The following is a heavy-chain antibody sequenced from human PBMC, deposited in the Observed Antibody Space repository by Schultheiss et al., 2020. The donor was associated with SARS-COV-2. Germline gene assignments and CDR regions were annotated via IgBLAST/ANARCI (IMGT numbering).Heavy chain of an antibody. CDR3: AKEYQGAFDI. Sequence: GESLKISCAASGFTFSSYAMSWVRQAPGKGLEWVSSISSSSSYIYYADSVKGRFTISRDNSKNTLYLQMNSLRAEDTAVYYCAKEYQGAFDIWGQGTMVTVSS. D-gene: IGHD2-2*01. CDR1: GFTFSSYA. CDR2: ISSSSSYI. J-gene: IGHJ3*02. V-gene: IGHV3-23*01.